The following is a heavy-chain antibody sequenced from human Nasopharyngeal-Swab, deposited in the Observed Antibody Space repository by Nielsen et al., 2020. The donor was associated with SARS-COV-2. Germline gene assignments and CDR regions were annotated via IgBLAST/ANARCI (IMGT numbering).Heavy chain of an antibody. V-gene: IGHV3-9*01. J-gene: IGHJ6*02. Sequence: SLKISCAASGFTFDDYAMHWVRQAPGKGLEWVSGISWNSGSIGYADSVKGRFPISRDNAKNSLYLQMNSLRAEDTALYYCAKDITSGDTMATHYYYGMDVWGQGTTVTVSS. CDR1: GFTFDDYA. CDR3: AKDITSGDTMATHYYYGMDV. D-gene: IGHD2-21*01. CDR2: ISWNSGSI.